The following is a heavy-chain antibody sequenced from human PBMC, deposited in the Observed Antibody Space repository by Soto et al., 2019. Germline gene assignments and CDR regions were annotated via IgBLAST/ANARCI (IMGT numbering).Heavy chain of an antibody. J-gene: IGHJ5*02. V-gene: IGHV3-15*01. D-gene: IGHD3-10*01. Sequence: GGSLRLSCAASGFTFSNAWMSWVRQAPGKGLEWVGRIKSKTDGGTTDYAAPVKGRFTISRDDSKKNTLYLQMNSLKTEDTAVYYCTTDEMVRGVIRFDPWGQGTLVTVSS. CDR1: GFTFSNAW. CDR3: TTDEMVRGVIRFDP. CDR2: IKSKTDGGTT.